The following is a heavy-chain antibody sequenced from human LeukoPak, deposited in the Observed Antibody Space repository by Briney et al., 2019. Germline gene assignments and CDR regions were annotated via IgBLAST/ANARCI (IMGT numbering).Heavy chain of an antibody. J-gene: IGHJ4*02. CDR3: ARGVRIAVAGNIDY. V-gene: IGHV3-30*04. CDR1: GFTFSRYA. D-gene: IGHD6-19*01. Sequence: GGSLRLSCAASGFTFSRYAMHWVRQGPGKGLEWVAAISYDGSNKKYADSVKGRFTISRDNSKNTLDLQMNSLRAEDTAVYYCARGVRIAVAGNIDYWGQGTLVTVSS. CDR2: ISYDGSNK.